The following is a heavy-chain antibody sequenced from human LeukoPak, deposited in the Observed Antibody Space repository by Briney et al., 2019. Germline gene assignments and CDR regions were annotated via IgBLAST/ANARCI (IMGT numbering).Heavy chain of an antibody. CDR1: GFTFNTYS. CDR2: ISSRSRYI. J-gene: IGHJ4*02. CDR3: ARDFLAAGDY. Sequence: HGGSLRLSCAASGFTFNTYSMNWVRQAPGKGLEWVSSISSRSRYIYHADSVKGRFTISRDDVKKSVYLQMNSLRVEDTAVYYCARDFLAAGDYWGQGTQVTVSS. D-gene: IGHD6-13*01. V-gene: IGHV3-21*01.